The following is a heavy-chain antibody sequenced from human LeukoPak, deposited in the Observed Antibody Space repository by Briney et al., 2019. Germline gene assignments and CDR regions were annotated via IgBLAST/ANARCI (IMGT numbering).Heavy chain of an antibody. J-gene: IGHJ4*02. Sequence: GGSLRLSCAASGFIFSSYGMNWVRQAPGKGLEWLSYLSNTGNIHYAQSVKGRFTISRDNSKNSLYLQMDGLRAEDTAVYYCARRGDTPMIGDHWGQGILVTVAS. CDR2: LSNTGNI. CDR1: GFIFSSYG. D-gene: IGHD5-18*01. CDR3: ARRGDTPMIGDH. V-gene: IGHV3-48*01.